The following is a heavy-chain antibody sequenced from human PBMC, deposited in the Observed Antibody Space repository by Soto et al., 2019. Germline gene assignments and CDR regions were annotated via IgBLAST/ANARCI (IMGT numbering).Heavy chain of an antibody. J-gene: IGHJ4*02. V-gene: IGHV4-30-4*01. CDR1: GDSVSSVGFH. CDR3: ARAPVGLDTISYFDY. Sequence: SETLSLTCTVSGDSVSSVGFHWAWLRRPPGKGLEWIGYIYNGGSTYYRPSLESRMHMSLDATRNQYSLRLTSVTAADTAVYFCARAPVGLDTISYFDYWGQGKLVTVSS. CDR2: IYNGGST. D-gene: IGHD3-3*01.